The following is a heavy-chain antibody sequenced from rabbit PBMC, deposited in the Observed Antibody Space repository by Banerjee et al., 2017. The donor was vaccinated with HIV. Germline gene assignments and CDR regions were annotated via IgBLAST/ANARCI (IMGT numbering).Heavy chain of an antibody. CDR3: VRDQAGYAGYGPWYFNL. V-gene: IGHV1S47*01. Sequence: QEQLVESGGGLVQPGGSLKLSCKASAFDFSSGGVSWVRQAPGKGLEWIGYIDPIFGSTYYASWVNGRFTISRHNAQNTLYLQLNSLTAADTATYFCVRDQAGYAGYGPWYFNLWGPGTLVTVS. D-gene: IGHD7-1*01. CDR2: IDPIFGST. J-gene: IGHJ4*01. CDR1: AFDFSSGG.